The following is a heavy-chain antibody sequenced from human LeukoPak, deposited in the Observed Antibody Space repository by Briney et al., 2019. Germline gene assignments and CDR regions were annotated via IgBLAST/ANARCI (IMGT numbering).Heavy chain of an antibody. CDR2: IYSGTNT. D-gene: IGHD3-16*01. J-gene: IGHJ4*02. Sequence: GGPLRLSCAASGFIVSNTYMSWVRQAPGKGLEWVSVIYSGTNTYYADSVQGRFTISRDTSRNTLYLQMNSLRAEDTAVYYCTRLGPYYFDSWGQGTLVIVSS. V-gene: IGHV3-53*01. CDR1: GFIVSNTY. CDR3: TRLGPYYFDS.